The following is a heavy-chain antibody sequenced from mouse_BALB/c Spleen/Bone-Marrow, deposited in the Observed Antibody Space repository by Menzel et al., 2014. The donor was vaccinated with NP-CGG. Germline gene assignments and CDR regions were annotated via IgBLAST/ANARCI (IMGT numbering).Heavy chain of an antibody. CDR2: IDPVTDNT. V-gene: IGHV1-15*01. CDR1: GYTFTDYD. D-gene: IGHD1-1*01. Sequence: VQLQQSGAELVRPGASVTLSCKASGYTFTDYDMHWVKQTPVHGLEWIGSIDPVTDNTVFNQKFKAKATLTANRSSNPASMDLRSLTSEDSAVYYCTRYGSRGYWGQGTLVTVS. CDR3: TRYGSRGY. J-gene: IGHJ3*02.